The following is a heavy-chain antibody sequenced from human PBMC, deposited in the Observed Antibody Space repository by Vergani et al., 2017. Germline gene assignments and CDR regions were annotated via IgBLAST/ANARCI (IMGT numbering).Heavy chain of an antibody. J-gene: IGHJ4*02. D-gene: IGHD3-22*01. Sequence: QVQLQESGPGLVKPSETLSLICAVPGYSISSGYYWGWIRQPPGKGLEWIGSIYHSGGTDYNPSLKSRVNISVDTSKNKFSLKLSSVTAADTAVYYCARRTCYYDSSGYYTFDYWGQGSLVTVSS. CDR2: IYHSGGT. V-gene: IGHV4-38-2*01. CDR1: GYSISSGYY. CDR3: ARRTCYYDSSGYYTFDY.